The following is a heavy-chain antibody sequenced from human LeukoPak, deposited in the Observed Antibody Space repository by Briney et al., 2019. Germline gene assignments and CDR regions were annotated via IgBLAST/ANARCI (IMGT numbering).Heavy chain of an antibody. Sequence: ASVKVSCKASGYTFGIYWISWVRQAPGQGLEWIAWISPFGGDTNYAQKFEGRVTMTTETSKNTAYMELRSLRSDDTAIYYCARDYCTRGGDCYKEDLFDPWGQGTLVTVSA. CDR2: ISPFGGDT. J-gene: IGHJ5*02. V-gene: IGHV1-18*01. CDR1: GYTFGIYW. CDR3: ARDYCTRGGDCYKEDLFDP. D-gene: IGHD2-21*02.